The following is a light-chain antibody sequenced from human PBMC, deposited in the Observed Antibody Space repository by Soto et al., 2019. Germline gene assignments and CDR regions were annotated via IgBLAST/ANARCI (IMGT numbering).Light chain of an antibody. Sequence: DIQMTQSPSSLSASVGDRVTITCRASQSISSYLNWYQQKPGKAPKLLIYAASSLQSGVPSRFSGSGSGTDFTLTISSLQTADFATYYCQQSDSTPITFGQGTRLEIK. J-gene: IGKJ5*01. CDR3: QQSDSTPIT. CDR1: QSISSY. V-gene: IGKV1-39*01. CDR2: AAS.